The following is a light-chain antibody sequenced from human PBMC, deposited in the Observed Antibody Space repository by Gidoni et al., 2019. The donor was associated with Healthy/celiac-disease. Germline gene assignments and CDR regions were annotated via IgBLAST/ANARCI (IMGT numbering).Light chain of an antibody. CDR3: QRYGSSLYT. CDR2: GAS. CDR1: QSVSSSY. J-gene: IGKJ2*01. Sequence: DIVLTQSPGTLSLSPGERATLSCRASQSVSSSYLAWYQHKPGQAPRLLFYGASSRATGIPDSFSGSGSGTDFTLTISRLEDEDVAVYYCQRYGSSLYTFGQGTKLEIK. V-gene: IGKV3-20*01.